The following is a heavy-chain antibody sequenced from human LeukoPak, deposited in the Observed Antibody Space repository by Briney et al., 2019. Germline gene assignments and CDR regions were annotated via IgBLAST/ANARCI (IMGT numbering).Heavy chain of an antibody. Sequence: PSETLSLTCTVSGGSISSSSYYWGWIRQPPGKGLEWIGSIYYSGSTYYNPSLKSRVTISVDTSKNQFSLKLSSVTAADTAVYYCAVSDMVRGAWLDPWGQGTLVTVSS. CDR1: GGSISSSSYY. CDR3: AVSDMVRGAWLDP. CDR2: IYYSGST. V-gene: IGHV4-39*01. D-gene: IGHD3-10*01. J-gene: IGHJ5*02.